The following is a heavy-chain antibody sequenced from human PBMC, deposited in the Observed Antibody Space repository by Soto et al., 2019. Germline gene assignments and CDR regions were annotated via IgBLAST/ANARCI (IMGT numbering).Heavy chain of an antibody. CDR3: TRGSIGFSVFDY. Sequence: EVQLVESGGGLVQPVGSPRLSCAASGFTFTSYWMHWVRQAPGKGLVWVSRINSDGSDTVYADSVKGRFTISRDNAKNTMYLQMISLRDEDTAIYYCTRGSIGFSVFDYWGQGTLVTVSS. D-gene: IGHD5-12*01. V-gene: IGHV3-74*01. J-gene: IGHJ4*02. CDR1: GFTFTSYW. CDR2: INSDGSDT.